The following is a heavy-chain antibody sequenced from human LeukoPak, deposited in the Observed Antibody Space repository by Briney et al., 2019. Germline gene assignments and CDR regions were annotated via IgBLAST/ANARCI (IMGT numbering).Heavy chain of an antibody. CDR1: GGSISSGGYY. J-gene: IGHJ5*02. Sequence: SQTLSLTCTVSGGSISSGGYYWRGIRKHPGTGLEWIGYIYYSGSTYYNPSLKSRVTISVDTSKNQFSLKLSSVTAADTAVYYCARSEYLFPRHRAFNWFDPWGQGTLVTVSS. V-gene: IGHV4-31*03. D-gene: IGHD2/OR15-2a*01. CDR3: ARSEYLFPRHRAFNWFDP. CDR2: IYYSGST.